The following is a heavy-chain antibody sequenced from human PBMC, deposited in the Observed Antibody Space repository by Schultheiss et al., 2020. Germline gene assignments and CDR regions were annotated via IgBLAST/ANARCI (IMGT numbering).Heavy chain of an antibody. Sequence: ASVKVSCKASGYTFTSYGISWVRQAPGQGLEWMGWINPNSGGTNYAQKLQGRVTMTTDTSTSTAYMELRSLRSDDTAVYYCARDPVVGATYGMDVWGQGTTVTVSS. V-gene: IGHV1-18*01. CDR1: GYTFTSYG. D-gene: IGHD1-26*01. J-gene: IGHJ6*02. CDR3: ARDPVVGATYGMDV. CDR2: INPNSGGT.